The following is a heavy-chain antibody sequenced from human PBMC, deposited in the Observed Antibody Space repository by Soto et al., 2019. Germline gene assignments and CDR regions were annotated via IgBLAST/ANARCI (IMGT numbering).Heavy chain of an antibody. J-gene: IGHJ6*02. D-gene: IGHD3-3*01. V-gene: IGHV4-34*01. CDR1: GGAFIGYD. CDR2: VSHSGST. CDR3: ARGPTLLRFLEWLALALGGPAYYGMDF. Sequence: TLPLTGAFYGGAFIGYDWSGIRQPPGKGLEWSGEVSHSGSTNYNPSLKSPVTISLDTYKNQFSLKLRSVTDADTAVYYCARGPTLLRFLEWLALALGGPAYYGMDFWGPGISV.